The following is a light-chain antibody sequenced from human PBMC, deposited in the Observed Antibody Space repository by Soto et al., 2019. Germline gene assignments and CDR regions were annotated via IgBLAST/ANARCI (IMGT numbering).Light chain of an antibody. Sequence: DIQMTQSPSSLSASVGDRITITCRASQGIGSYLAWLQQKPGKAPKTVIYAASDLQSGVPSRFSGSGSGTDFTLTISSLQPDDFATYYCQQYNGYALTFGGGTKVEIK. CDR1: QGIGSY. CDR2: AAS. V-gene: IGKV1-16*01. CDR3: QQYNGYALT. J-gene: IGKJ4*01.